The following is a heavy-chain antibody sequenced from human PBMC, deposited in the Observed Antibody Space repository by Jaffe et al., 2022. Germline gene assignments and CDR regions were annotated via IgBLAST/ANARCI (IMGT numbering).Heavy chain of an antibody. CDR3: AKDHNPYYYGSGSYFQDDAFDI. Sequence: EVQLVESGGGLVQPGRSLRLSCAASGFTFDDYAMHWVRQAPGKGLEWVSGISWNSGSIGYADSVKGRFTISRDNAKNSLYLQMNSLRAEDTALYYCAKDHNPYYYGSGSYFQDDAFDIWGQGTMVTVSS. CDR1: GFTFDDYA. V-gene: IGHV3-9*01. CDR2: ISWNSGSI. D-gene: IGHD3-10*01. J-gene: IGHJ3*02.